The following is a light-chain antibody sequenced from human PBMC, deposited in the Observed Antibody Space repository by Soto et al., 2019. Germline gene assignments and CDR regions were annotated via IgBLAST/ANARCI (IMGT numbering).Light chain of an antibody. CDR1: QSVSSSQ. V-gene: IGKV3-20*01. Sequence: EIVLTQSPGTLSLSPGESATLSCRASQSVSSSQVAWYQQKPGQPPRLLIYGASSRATGIPDRFSGVGSETDFTLTISRLEPEDFAVYYCQQYDKSPLTFGQGTKLEIK. CDR2: GAS. J-gene: IGKJ2*01. CDR3: QQYDKSPLT.